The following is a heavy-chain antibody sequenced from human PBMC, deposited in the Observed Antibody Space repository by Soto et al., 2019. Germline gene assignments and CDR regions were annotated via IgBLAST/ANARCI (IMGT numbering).Heavy chain of an antibody. Sequence: PGGSLRLSCAASGFTFDDYDMHWVRQAPGKGLEWVSGISWNSGSIGYADSVKGRFTISRDNAKNSLYLQMNSLRAEDTALYYCAKDGGGYYDSSGYRHYYGMDVWGQGTTVTVSS. D-gene: IGHD3-22*01. CDR1: GFTFDDYD. CDR3: AKDGGGYYDSSGYRHYYGMDV. J-gene: IGHJ6*02. V-gene: IGHV3-9*01. CDR2: ISWNSGSI.